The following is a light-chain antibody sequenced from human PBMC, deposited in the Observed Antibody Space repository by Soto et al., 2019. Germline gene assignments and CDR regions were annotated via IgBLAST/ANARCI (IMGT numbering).Light chain of an antibody. CDR2: AAS. CDR3: QQLNSYPLT. Sequence: IQMTQSPSSFSASTGDRVTITCRASQGISSYLAWYQQKPGKAPKLLIYAASTLQSGVPSRFSGSGSGTEFTLTISSLQPEDFATYYCQQLNSYPLTFAGGTQL. V-gene: IGKV1-8*01. J-gene: IGKJ4*01. CDR1: QGISSY.